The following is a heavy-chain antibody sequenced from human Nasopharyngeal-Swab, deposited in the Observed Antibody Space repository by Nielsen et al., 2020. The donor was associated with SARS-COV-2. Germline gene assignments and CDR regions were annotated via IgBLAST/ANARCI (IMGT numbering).Heavy chain of an antibody. V-gene: IGHV3-74*01. CDR1: GFTVSLYW. Sequence: SLKISCAASGFTVSLYWMHWVRQAPGKGLEWVSRIKSDESSTAYADSVKGRFIISRNNAENTYYLRLNSLRAEDTAVYYCATTAGGYSYASWGQGTLVTVSS. CDR3: ATTAGGYSYAS. D-gene: IGHD5-18*01. CDR2: IKSDESST. J-gene: IGHJ5*02.